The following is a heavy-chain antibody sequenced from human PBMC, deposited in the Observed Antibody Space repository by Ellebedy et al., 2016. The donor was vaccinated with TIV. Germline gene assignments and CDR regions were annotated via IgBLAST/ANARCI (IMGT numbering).Heavy chain of an antibody. CDR1: GYTFADYY. V-gene: IGHV1-2*02. CDR3: ARSFVWNDEAPFDY. D-gene: IGHD1-1*01. J-gene: IGHJ4*02. Sequence: AASVKVSCKTSGYTFADYYIHWVRQAPGHGLEWMGWLSPDSGVTKYAQEFRDRVNLTRDTAISTAYMELTNLTSDDTAVYYCARSFVWNDEAPFDYWGQGALLTVSS. CDR2: LSPDSGVT.